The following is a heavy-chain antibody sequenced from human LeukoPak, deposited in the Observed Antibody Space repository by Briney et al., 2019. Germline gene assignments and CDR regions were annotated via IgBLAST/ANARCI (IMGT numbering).Heavy chain of an antibody. D-gene: IGHD5-12*01. J-gene: IGHJ4*02. Sequence: PGGSLRLSCEASGFTFTTYWMGWVRQAPGKGLEWVANIKQDGSEKYYVDSVKGRFTISRDNAKNSLSLQMNSLRAEDTAVYYCARGPSGYHNTGGQGTLVTVSS. CDR3: ARGPSGYHNT. V-gene: IGHV3-7*01. CDR1: GFTFTTYW. CDR2: IKQDGSEK.